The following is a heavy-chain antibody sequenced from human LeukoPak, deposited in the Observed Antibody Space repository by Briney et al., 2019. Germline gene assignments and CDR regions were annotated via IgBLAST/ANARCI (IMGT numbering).Heavy chain of an antibody. CDR3: ARGATVLTGDGRRFDY. CDR2: INLNSGGT. Sequence: ASVKVSCKASGYTFTGHYMHWVRQAPGHGLEWMGWINLNSGGTYYAQKFQGRVTMTRDTSISTAYMDLSSLISDDTAVYYCARGATVLTGDGRRFDYWGQGTLVTVSS. CDR1: GYTFTGHY. J-gene: IGHJ4*02. V-gene: IGHV1-2*02. D-gene: IGHD4-23*01.